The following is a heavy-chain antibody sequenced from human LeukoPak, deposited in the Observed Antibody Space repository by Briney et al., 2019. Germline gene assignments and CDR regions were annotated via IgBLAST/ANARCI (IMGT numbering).Heavy chain of an antibody. CDR2: IYYSGST. CDR1: GGSISSSSYY. CDR3: ARQTMLVGYANGLGFNY. D-gene: IGHD2-2*01. V-gene: IGHV4-39*07. J-gene: IGHJ4*02. Sequence: SETLSLTCTVSGGSISSSSYYWGWIRQPPGKGLEWIGSIYYSGSTYYNPSLKSRVTISVDTSKNQISLNLKFVTAADTAVYYCARQTMLVGYANGLGFNYWGEGTLVTVSS.